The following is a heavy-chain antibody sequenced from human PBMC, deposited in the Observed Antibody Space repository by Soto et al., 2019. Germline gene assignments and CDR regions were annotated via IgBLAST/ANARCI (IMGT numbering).Heavy chain of an antibody. V-gene: IGHV3-7*01. J-gene: IGHJ4*02. CDR3: ASYDFWRGRSLAPTSRYYFDY. CDR2: IKQDGSEK. CDR1: GFTFSSYW. D-gene: IGHD3-3*01. Sequence: GGSLRLSCAAPGFTFSSYWMSWVRQAPGKGLEWVANIKQDGSEKYYVDSVKGRFTISRDNAKNSLYLQMNSLRAEDTAVYYCASYDFWRGRSLAPTSRYYFDYWGQGTLVTVSS.